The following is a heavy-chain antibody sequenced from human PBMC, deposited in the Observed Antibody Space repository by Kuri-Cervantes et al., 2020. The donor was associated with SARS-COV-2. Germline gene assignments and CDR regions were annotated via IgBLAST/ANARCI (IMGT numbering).Heavy chain of an antibody. D-gene: IGHD4-11*01. J-gene: IGHJ6*03. CDR2: IGTAGDT. Sequence: GESLKISCAACGFTFSSYDMHWVRQATGKGLEWVSAIGTAGDTYYPGSVKGQFTISRENAKNSLYLQMNSLRAGDTAVYYCAKDLHSNYYYYYMDVWGKGTTVTVSS. CDR3: AKDLHSNYYYYYMDV. V-gene: IGHV3-13*03. CDR1: GFTFSSYD.